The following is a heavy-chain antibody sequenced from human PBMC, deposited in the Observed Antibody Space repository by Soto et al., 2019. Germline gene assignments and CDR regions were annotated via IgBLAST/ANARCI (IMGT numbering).Heavy chain of an antibody. J-gene: IGHJ6*02. Sequence: PSETLSLTCTVSGRPLRSGKYHASWPRQPPGKGREEIGYSYYSGSTYYNPSLKSRVTISVDTSKNLFALKLSSVTAADTAVYYCARERMGSYYYDSSGYGYYYGMDVWGQGTTVTVSS. V-gene: IGHV4-30-4*01. CDR1: GRPLRSGKYH. D-gene: IGHD3-22*01. CDR3: ARERMGSYYYDSSGYGYYYGMDV. CDR2: SYYSGST.